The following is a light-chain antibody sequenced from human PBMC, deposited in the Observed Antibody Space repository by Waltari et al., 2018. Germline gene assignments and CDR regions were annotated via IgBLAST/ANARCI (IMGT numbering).Light chain of an antibody. Sequence: DIQMTQSPSILSASIGDRVTITCRASQSISSFLAWYQQKPGKAPKLLIYKASSLEIGVPSRFSGSGSGTEFTLTISSLQPDDFATYYCQQYNTYSRTFGQGTKVEIE. V-gene: IGKV1-5*03. CDR3: QQYNTYSRT. J-gene: IGKJ1*01. CDR1: QSISSF. CDR2: KAS.